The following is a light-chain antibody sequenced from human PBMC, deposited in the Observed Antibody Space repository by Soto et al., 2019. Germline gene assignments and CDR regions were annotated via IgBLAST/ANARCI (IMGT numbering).Light chain of an antibody. CDR2: DNN. Sequence: QSVLTQPPSVSAAPGQKVTVSCSGSSSNIGNNHVSWYQHLPGTAPKVLIYDNNKRPSGIPDRFSGSKSSTSATLDITGLQTGDEADYYCVSWDRSLRGWVFGGGTKLPVL. CDR1: SSNIGNNH. CDR3: VSWDRSLRGWV. J-gene: IGLJ3*02. V-gene: IGLV1-51*01.